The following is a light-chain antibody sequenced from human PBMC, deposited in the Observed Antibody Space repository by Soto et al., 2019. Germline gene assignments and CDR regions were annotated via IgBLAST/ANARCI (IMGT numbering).Light chain of an antibody. Sequence: GLPESPCTRPWHPGERATLSCRASQNITTTYSAQHQQPPAHPPSLLTYGASIKATGIPDRISGSGSGTDFTPTISRLQPEDFAVYYCQQYGSSGTFGQGTKADIK. V-gene: IGKV3-20*01. CDR2: GAS. J-gene: IGKJ1*01. CDR3: QQYGSSGT. CDR1: QNITTTY.